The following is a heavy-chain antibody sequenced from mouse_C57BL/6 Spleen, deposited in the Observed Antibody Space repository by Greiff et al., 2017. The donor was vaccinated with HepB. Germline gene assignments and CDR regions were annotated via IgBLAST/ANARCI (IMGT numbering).Heavy chain of an antibody. CDR1: GFSLTSYG. Sequence: VQLQQSGPGLVAPSQRLSITCTVSGFSLTSYGVHWVRQPPGKGLEWLVVIWSDGSTTYNSALKSRLSISKDNSKSQVFLKMNSLHTDDTAMYYCARHMDGPLYAMDYWGQGTSVTVSS. J-gene: IGHJ4*01. D-gene: IGHD1-1*02. CDR2: IWSDGST. CDR3: ARHMDGPLYAMDY. V-gene: IGHV2-6-1*01.